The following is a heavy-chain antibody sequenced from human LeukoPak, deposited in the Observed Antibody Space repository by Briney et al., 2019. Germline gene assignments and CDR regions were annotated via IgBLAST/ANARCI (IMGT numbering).Heavy chain of an antibody. J-gene: IGHJ4*02. CDR3: ARALTYSSSSPYFDY. CDR1: GGSISSYY. V-gene: IGHV4-59*01. D-gene: IGHD6-6*01. Sequence: SETLSLTCTVSGGSISSYYWSWIRQPPGKGLEWIGYIYYSGSTNYNPSLKSRVTISVDTSKNQFSLKLSSVTAADTAVYYCARALTYSSSSPYFDYWGQGTLVTVSS. CDR2: IYYSGST.